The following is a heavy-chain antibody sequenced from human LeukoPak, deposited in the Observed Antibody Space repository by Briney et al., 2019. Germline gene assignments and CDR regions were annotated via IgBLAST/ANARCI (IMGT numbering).Heavy chain of an antibody. J-gene: IGHJ3*02. V-gene: IGHV3-21*01. CDR1: GFTFNTYA. Sequence: GGSLRLSCAASGFTFNTYAMNWVRQAPGKGLEWVSSISSSSSYIYYADSVKGRFTISRDNAKNSLYLQMNSLRAEDTAVYYCARDAYSSGWYEDAFDIWGQGTMVTVSS. CDR3: ARDAYSSGWYEDAFDI. D-gene: IGHD6-19*01. CDR2: ISSSSSYI.